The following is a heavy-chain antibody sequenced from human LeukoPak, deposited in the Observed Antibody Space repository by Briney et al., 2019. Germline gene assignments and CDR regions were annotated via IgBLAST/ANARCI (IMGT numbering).Heavy chain of an antibody. V-gene: IGHV3-30*02. Sequence: GGSLRLSCAASGFTFSSYGMHWVRQGPGKGLEWVAFIWYDGSNKEYADSVKGRFTISRDNSKSTLYLQLNSLRAEDTAVFYCTTENWYVFENWGQGSLVTVSS. CDR1: GFTFSSYG. CDR3: TTENWYVFEN. D-gene: IGHD1-1*01. J-gene: IGHJ4*02. CDR2: IWYDGSNK.